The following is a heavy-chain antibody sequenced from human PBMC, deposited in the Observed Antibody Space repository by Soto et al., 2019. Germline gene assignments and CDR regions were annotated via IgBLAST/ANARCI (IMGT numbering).Heavy chain of an antibody. V-gene: IGHV5-51*01. CDR2: IYPGDSDT. Sequence: PGESLKISCKGSGYSFTNYWIGWVRQMPGKGLEWMGIIYPGDSDTRYSPSFQGQVTISADKSITTAYLQWNSLKASDTAMYYCARQGSGSSSLPGYWGHGTLVTVSS. CDR1: GYSFTNYW. J-gene: IGHJ4*01. D-gene: IGHD6-6*01. CDR3: ARQGSGSSSLPGY.